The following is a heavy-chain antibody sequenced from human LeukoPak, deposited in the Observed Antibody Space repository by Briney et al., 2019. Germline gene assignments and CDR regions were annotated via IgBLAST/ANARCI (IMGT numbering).Heavy chain of an antibody. Sequence: GVSVKVSCKASGYTFTSYGISWVRQAPGQGLEWMGWISAYNGNTNYAQKLQGRVTMTTDTSTSTAYMELRSLRSDDTAVYYCARDLIVNYYDSSGYAFDYWGQGTLVTVSS. CDR3: ARDLIVNYYDSSGYAFDY. D-gene: IGHD3-22*01. J-gene: IGHJ4*02. V-gene: IGHV1-18*01. CDR1: GYTFTSYG. CDR2: ISAYNGNT.